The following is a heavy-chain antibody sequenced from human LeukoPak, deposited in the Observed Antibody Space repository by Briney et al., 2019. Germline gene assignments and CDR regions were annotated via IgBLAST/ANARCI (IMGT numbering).Heavy chain of an antibody. CDR3: ARTTESYDGSGYWVYYFDY. CDR1: GGSISSSSYY. D-gene: IGHD3-22*01. V-gene: IGHV4-39*07. J-gene: IGHJ4*02. Sequence: KPSETLSLTCTVSGGSISSSSYYWGWIRQPPGKGLEWIGSIYYSGSTYYNPSLKSRVTISVDTSKNQFSLKLSSVTAADTAVYYCARTTESYDGSGYWVYYFDYWGQGTLVTVSS. CDR2: IYYSGST.